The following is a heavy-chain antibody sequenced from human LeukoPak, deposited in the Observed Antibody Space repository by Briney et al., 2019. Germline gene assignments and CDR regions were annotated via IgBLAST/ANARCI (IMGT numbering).Heavy chain of an antibody. Sequence: GGSLRLSCAASGFTFSSYAMSWVRQAPGKGLEWVSAISGSGGSTYYADPVKGRFTISRDNSKNTLYLQMNSLRAEDTAVYYCAKGRSMVQVLDYWGQGTLVTVSS. D-gene: IGHD3-10*01. V-gene: IGHV3-23*01. CDR2: ISGSGGST. J-gene: IGHJ4*02. CDR1: GFTFSSYA. CDR3: AKGRSMVQVLDY.